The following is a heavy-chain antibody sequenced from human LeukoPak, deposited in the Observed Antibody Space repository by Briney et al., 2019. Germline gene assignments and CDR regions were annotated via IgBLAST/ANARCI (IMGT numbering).Heavy chain of an antibody. CDR2: INHSGST. CDR1: GGSFSGYY. J-gene: IGHJ4*02. D-gene: IGHD6-13*01. V-gene: IGHV4-34*01. Sequence: PSETLSLTCAVYGGSFSGYYWSWIRQPPGKGLEWIGEINHSGSTNYNPSLKSRVTISVDTSKNQFSLKLSSVTAADTAVYYCARTNIKEQQLVPSRFDYWGQGTLVTVSS. CDR3: ARTNIKEQQLVPSRFDY.